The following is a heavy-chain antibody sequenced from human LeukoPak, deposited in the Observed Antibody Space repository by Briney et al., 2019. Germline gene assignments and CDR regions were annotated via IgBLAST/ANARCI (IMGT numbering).Heavy chain of an antibody. J-gene: IGHJ4*02. CDR2: ISGSGGST. Sequence: GGSLRLSCAASGFTFSSYAMSWVRQAPGKGLEWVSAISGSGGSTYYADSVKGRFTISRDNSKNTLYLQMNSLRAEDTAVYYCAKAKNVLRYFDWLTDYWGQGTPVTVSS. CDR1: GFTFSSYA. D-gene: IGHD3-9*01. V-gene: IGHV3-23*01. CDR3: AKAKNVLRYFDWLTDY.